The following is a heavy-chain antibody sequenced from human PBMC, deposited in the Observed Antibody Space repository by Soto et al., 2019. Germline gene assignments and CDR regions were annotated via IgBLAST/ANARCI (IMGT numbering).Heavy chain of an antibody. CDR2: INPSGGST. CDR3: AREPSYIVVVTARSNWFDP. D-gene: IGHD2-21*02. Sequence: QVQLVQSGAEVKKPGASVKVSCKASGYTFTSYYMHWVRQAPGQGLEWMGIINPSGGSTSYAQKFQGRVTMTRDTSTSTVYMELSSLRSEDTAVYYCAREPSYIVVVTARSNWFDPWGQGTLVTVSS. CDR1: GYTFTSYY. V-gene: IGHV1-46*03. J-gene: IGHJ5*02.